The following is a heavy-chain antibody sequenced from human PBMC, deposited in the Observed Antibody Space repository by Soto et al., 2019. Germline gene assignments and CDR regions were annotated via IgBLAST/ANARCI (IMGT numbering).Heavy chain of an antibody. V-gene: IGHV3-48*03. CDR1: GVTFSSYE. D-gene: IGHD6-6*01. J-gene: IGHJ5*02. CDR3: ARLEYSSSSAWFDP. Sequence: GGSLRLSCAASGVTFSSYEMNWVRQAPGKGLEWVSYISSSGSTIYYADSVKGRFTISRDNAKNSLYLQMNSLRAEDTAVYYCARLEYSSSSAWFDPWGQGTLVTVSS. CDR2: ISSSGSTI.